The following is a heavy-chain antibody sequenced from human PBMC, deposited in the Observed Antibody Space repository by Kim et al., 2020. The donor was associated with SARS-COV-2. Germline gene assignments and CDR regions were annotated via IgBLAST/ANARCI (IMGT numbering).Heavy chain of an antibody. Sequence: SQTLSLTCAVYGGSFSGYYWSWIRQPPGKGLEWIGEINHSGSTNYNPSLKSRVTISVDTSKNQFSLKLSSVTAADTAVYYCALKMVYAYGMDVWGQGTTVTVSS. D-gene: IGHD2-8*01. V-gene: IGHV4-34*01. J-gene: IGHJ6*02. CDR3: ALKMVYAYGMDV. CDR2: INHSGST. CDR1: GGSFSGYY.